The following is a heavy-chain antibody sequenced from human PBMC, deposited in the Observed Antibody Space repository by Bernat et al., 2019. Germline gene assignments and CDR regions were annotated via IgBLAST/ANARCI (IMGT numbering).Heavy chain of an antibody. Sequence: QVQLVESGGGVVQPGRSLRLSCAASVFTFSSYGMHWVRQSPGKGLDWVAVISYDGSNQYYADSVKGRFTISRDNSKNTLYLQMNSLRAEDTAVYYCAKDYVGVGDGYINDAFDIWGQGTMVTVSS. V-gene: IGHV3-30*18. CDR1: VFTFSSYG. J-gene: IGHJ3*02. CDR3: AKDYVGVGDGYINDAFDI. D-gene: IGHD5-24*01. CDR2: ISYDGSNQ.